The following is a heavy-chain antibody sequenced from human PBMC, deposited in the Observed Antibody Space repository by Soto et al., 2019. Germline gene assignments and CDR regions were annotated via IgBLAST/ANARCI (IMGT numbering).Heavy chain of an antibody. CDR3: ARRDRSGFSYWLDT. CDR2: IYFSGKT. CDR1: GGSISSGDYY. Sequence: SETLSLTCTVSGGSISSGDYYCSWTRQPPGKGLEWIGTIYFSGKTYYNPSLKSRVTISVDTSKSQFSLKFSSVTAADTAVYYCARRDRSGFSYWLDTWGQGTLVTVSS. J-gene: IGHJ5*02. D-gene: IGHD3-22*01. V-gene: IGHV4-30-4*01.